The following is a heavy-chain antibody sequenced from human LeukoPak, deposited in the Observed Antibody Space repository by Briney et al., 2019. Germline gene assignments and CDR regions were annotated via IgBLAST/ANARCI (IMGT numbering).Heavy chain of an antibody. CDR2: IYYSGSI. CDR3: ARENPSGYYNRPIDY. V-gene: IGHV4-59*01. Sequence: SETLSLTCAVYGGSFSGYYWSWIRQPPGKGLEWIGDIYYSGSIKYNPSLKSRVTMSVDTSKNQFSLKLGSVTAADTAIYYCARENPSGYYNRPIDYWGQGTLVTVSS. D-gene: IGHD3-22*01. CDR1: GGSFSGYY. J-gene: IGHJ4*02.